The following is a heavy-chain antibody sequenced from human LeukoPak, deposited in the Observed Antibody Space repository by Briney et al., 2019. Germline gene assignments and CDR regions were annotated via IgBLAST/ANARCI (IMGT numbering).Heavy chain of an antibody. V-gene: IGHV3-23*01. CDR1: GFTFSSYA. CDR2: ISGSGRT. J-gene: IGHJ4*02. Sequence: GGSLRLSCAASGFTFSSYAMSWVRQAPGKGLEWVSGISGSGRTYYADSVKGRFTISRDNAKNSLFLQMNSLRADDTAVYYCARARPYVVVTAMPDYWGQGTLVTVSS. D-gene: IGHD2-21*02. CDR3: ARARPYVVVTAMPDY.